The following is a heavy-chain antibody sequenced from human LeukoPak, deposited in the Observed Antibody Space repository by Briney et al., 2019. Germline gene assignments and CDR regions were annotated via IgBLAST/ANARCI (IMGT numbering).Heavy chain of an antibody. D-gene: IGHD3-10*02. V-gene: IGHV1-2*02. Sequence: ASVKVSCKASGHTFTGYYVYWVRQAPGQGLEWMGWTNPNVGGANFPLKFQGRVTVTSDPAISAAYMELRRLRSDDTAVYYCARGVFGESLESWGQGTLVTVSS. CDR2: TNPNVGGA. CDR3: ARGVFGESLES. J-gene: IGHJ4*02. CDR1: GHTFTGYY.